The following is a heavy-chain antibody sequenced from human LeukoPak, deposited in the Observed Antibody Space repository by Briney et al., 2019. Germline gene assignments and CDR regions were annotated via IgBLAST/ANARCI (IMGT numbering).Heavy chain of an antibody. CDR2: IKQDGSEK. V-gene: IGHV3-7*03. Sequence: GGSLRLSCAASGFTFSSYWMSWVRQAPGKGLEWVANIKQDGSEKYYVDSVKGRFTISRDNAKNSLYLQMNSLRAEDTAVYYFAREAYYYDISVYYYYCFAPWGQGALVTVS. CDR3: AREAYYYDISVYYYYCFAP. CDR1: GFTFSSYW. J-gene: IGHJ5*02. D-gene: IGHD3-22*01.